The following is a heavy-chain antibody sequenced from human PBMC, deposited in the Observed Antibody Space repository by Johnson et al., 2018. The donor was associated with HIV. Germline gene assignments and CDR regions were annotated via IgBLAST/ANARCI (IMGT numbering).Heavy chain of an antibody. CDR3: ARPHIVVVTAGYAFDI. D-gene: IGHD2-21*02. Sequence: QVQLVESGGGVVQPGRSLRLSCAASGFSFTKYAMHWVRQAPGKGLEWVAIISYDGNNNYYADSVKGRFTISRDNSKNTLYLQMNSLRAEDTAVYYCARPHIVVVTAGYAFDIWGQGTMVIVSS. V-gene: IGHV3-30-3*01. J-gene: IGHJ3*02. CDR2: ISYDGNNN. CDR1: GFSFTKYA.